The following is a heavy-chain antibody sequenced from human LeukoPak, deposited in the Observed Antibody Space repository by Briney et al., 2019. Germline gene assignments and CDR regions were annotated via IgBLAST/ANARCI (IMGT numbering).Heavy chain of an antibody. Sequence: SETLSLTCTVSGGSISSYYWSWIRQPAGKGLEWIGRIYTSGSTNYNPSLKSRVTMSVDTSKNQFSLKLSSVTPEDTAVYYCAREGNYYDSSGYYHYLDYWGQGTLVTVSS. V-gene: IGHV4-4*07. D-gene: IGHD3-22*01. CDR1: GGSISSYY. CDR2: IYTSGST. J-gene: IGHJ4*02. CDR3: AREGNYYDSSGYYHYLDY.